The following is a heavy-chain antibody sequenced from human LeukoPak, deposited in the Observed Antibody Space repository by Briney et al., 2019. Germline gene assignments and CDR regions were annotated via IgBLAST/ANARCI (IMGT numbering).Heavy chain of an antibody. CDR3: AKSVVVVVAATGLDAFDI. J-gene: IGHJ3*02. CDR2: ISGSGGST. Sequence: GGSLRLSCAASGFTFNSYAMSWVRQAPGKGLEWVSTISGSGGSTYYVDSVKGRFTISRDNSKNTLYLQMNSLRAEDTAVYYCAKSVVVVVAATGLDAFDIWGQGTMVTVSS. D-gene: IGHD2-15*01. V-gene: IGHV3-23*01. CDR1: GFTFNSYA.